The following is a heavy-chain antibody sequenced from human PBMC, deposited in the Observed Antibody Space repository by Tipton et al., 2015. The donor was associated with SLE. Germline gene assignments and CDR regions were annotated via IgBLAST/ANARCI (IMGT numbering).Heavy chain of an antibody. CDR1: GFTLSNYA. D-gene: IGHD6-19*01. J-gene: IGHJ4*02. CDR2: ISFDGNSQ. Sequence: SLRLSCAASGFTLSNYAIHWVRQAPGKGLEWVALISFDGNSQNYADSVKGRFTISRDNSENTVDLLMNSLRGADTAVYFCARDRGSGWFAFDYWGQGTLVTASS. CDR3: ARDRGSGWFAFDY. V-gene: IGHV3-30*04.